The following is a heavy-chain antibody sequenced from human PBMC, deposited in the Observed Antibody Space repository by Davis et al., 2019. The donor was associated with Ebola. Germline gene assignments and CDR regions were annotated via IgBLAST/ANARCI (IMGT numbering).Heavy chain of an antibody. CDR2: IYTSGTT. CDR1: GGSISGYY. D-gene: IGHD2-21*02. J-gene: IGHJ4*02. Sequence: SETLSPTCTVSGGSISGYYWSYIRQPAGKGLEWIGRIYTSGTTNYNPSLKSRVTMSVDTSKNQFSLKLTSVTAADTAVYYCARGPYCGSDCYIDSWGQGTLVTVSS. V-gene: IGHV4-4*07. CDR3: ARGPYCGSDCYIDS.